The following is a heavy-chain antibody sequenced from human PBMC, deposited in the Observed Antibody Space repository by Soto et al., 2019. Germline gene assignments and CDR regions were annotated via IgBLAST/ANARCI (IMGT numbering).Heavy chain of an antibody. J-gene: IGHJ6*02. CDR2: IIPIFGTA. D-gene: IGHD6-19*01. CDR3: AKVRYSSPMGYYYGMDV. V-gene: IGHV1-69*01. CDR1: RVAFSKFI. Sequence: QAQLEQSGGEVKKPGSSVKVSCKASRVAFSKFIVTWVRQAPGLGLEWVGGIIPIFGTANYAQKFQGRVTITAEESTSTSYMEVNTLRSEDAAVYYCAKVRYSSPMGYYYGMDVWGQGTTVTVSS.